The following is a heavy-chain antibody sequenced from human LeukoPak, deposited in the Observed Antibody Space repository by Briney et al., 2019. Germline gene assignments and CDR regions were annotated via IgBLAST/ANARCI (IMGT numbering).Heavy chain of an antibody. D-gene: IGHD1-26*01. CDR1: GFTFSDYY. CDR2: ISDSSSYT. J-gene: IGHJ4*02. Sequence: GESLKISCAASGFTFSDYYMSWIRQAPGKGLEWISYISDSSSYTNYADSVKGRFTISRDNAKNSLYLQMNSLRAEDTAVYYCARDRVGYYFDYWGQGTVVTVSS. V-gene: IGHV3-11*05. CDR3: ARDRVGYYFDY.